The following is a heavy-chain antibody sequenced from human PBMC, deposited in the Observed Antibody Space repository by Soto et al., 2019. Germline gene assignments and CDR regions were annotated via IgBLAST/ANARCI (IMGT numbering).Heavy chain of an antibody. Sequence: SVKVSCKASGGTFSNYAISWVRQAPGQGPEWMGGIIPIFGTANYAQKFQGRVTITADKSTSTAYMELSSLRSEDTAVYYCAGGTKTTVTPSYYYYGMDVWGQGTTVTVSS. J-gene: IGHJ6*02. CDR3: AGGTKTTVTPSYYYYGMDV. CDR1: GGTFSNYA. D-gene: IGHD4-17*01. V-gene: IGHV1-69*06. CDR2: IIPIFGTA.